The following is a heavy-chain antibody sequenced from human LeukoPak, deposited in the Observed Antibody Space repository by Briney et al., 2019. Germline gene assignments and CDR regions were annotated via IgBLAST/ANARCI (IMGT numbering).Heavy chain of an antibody. CDR2: FSAYNGNT. CDR1: SYTCPCYR. J-gene: IGHJ4*02. CDR3: ARDRLSAAGGWDLVFDY. V-gene: IGHV1-18*01. Sequence: SAKASPKCPSYTCPCYRITGPRHSPAQGLDWMGWFSAYNGNTDYAQKLQGRVTMTTDTSTSTAYVELRSLRSDNTAVYYCARDRLSAAGGWDLVFDYWGQGTLVTVSS. D-gene: IGHD1-26*01.